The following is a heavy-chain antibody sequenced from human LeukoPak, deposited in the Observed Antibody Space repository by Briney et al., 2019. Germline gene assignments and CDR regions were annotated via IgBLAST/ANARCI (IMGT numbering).Heavy chain of an antibody. D-gene: IGHD6-13*01. J-gene: IGHJ4*02. CDR3: ARGWGYSSSSFDY. CDR1: GFIFSHHG. V-gene: IGHV3-33*01. Sequence: PGGSLRLSCAASGFIFSHHGMHWVRQAPGKGLEWVAVIWSDGTNRFYADSVKGRFTISRDNSQNTVFLQMNSLRVKDTAIYYCARGWGYSSSSFDYWGQGILVTVSS. CDR2: IWSDGTNR.